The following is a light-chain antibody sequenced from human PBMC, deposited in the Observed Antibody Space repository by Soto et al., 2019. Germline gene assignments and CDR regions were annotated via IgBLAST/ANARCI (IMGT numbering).Light chain of an antibody. J-gene: IGKJ1*01. V-gene: IGKV3-20*01. CDR3: QKYGSSGT. CDR1: QSVGSN. Sequence: EIVLTQSPATLSVSPGERATLSCRASQSVGSNLAWYQQRPGQAPRLLIYHASTRATGIPARFSGSGSGTDYTITISRLEPEDFAVYYCQKYGSSGTFGQGTKVDIK. CDR2: HAS.